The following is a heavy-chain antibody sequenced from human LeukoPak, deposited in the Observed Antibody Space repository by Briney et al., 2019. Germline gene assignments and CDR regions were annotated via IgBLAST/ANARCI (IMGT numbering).Heavy chain of an antibody. Sequence: SGGSLRLSCTASGFSFGDYVMSWVRQAPGKGLEWVSGLNWNGGTIAYADSVKGRFTISRDNANNSLYLQMNSLRVEDTALYHCARGGSRMFLTNRLDSWGQGTLVTVSS. CDR3: ARGGSRMFLTNRLDS. J-gene: IGHJ5*01. CDR1: GFSFGDYV. V-gene: IGHV3-20*01. CDR2: LNWNGGTI. D-gene: IGHD3-10*02.